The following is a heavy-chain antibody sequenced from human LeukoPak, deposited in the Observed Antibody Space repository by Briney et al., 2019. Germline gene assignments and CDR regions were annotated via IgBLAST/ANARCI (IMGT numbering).Heavy chain of an antibody. V-gene: IGHV3-30-3*01. D-gene: IGHD3-22*01. CDR1: GFTFSSYA. J-gene: IGHJ4*02. Sequence: GGSLRLSCAASGFTFSSYAMHWVRQAPGKGLEWVAVISYDGSNKYYADSVKGRFTISRDNSKNTLYLQMNSLRAEDTAVYYCARVSARYDSSGYWDPYFDYWGQGTLVTVSS. CDR3: ARVSARYDSSGYWDPYFDY. CDR2: ISYDGSNK.